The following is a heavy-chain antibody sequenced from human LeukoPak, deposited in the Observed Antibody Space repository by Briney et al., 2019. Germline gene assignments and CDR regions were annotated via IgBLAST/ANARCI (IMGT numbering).Heavy chain of an antibody. CDR2: INHSGST. Sequence: SETLSLTCAVYGGSFSDYFWSWIRQPPGKGLEWIGEINHSGSTKYNPSLKSRITISVDTSKNQFSLKLTSMTAADTAAYYCARRYGSGSYSWLDPWGQGTLVTVSS. V-gene: IGHV4-34*01. J-gene: IGHJ5*02. D-gene: IGHD3-10*01. CDR3: ARRYGSGSYSWLDP. CDR1: GGSFSDYF.